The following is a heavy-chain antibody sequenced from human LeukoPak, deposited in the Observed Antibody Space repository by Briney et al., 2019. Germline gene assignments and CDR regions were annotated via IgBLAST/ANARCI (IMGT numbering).Heavy chain of an antibody. CDR2: VNPNSGNT. CDR3: ARRGPYYYGSGSFKMIWFDP. V-gene: IGHV1-8*01. J-gene: IGHJ5*02. D-gene: IGHD3-10*01. Sequence: GASVKVSCKASGYTFTSYDINWVRQATGQGLEWMGWVNPNSGNTGYAQKFQGRVTMTRNTSISTAYMELSSLRSEDTAVYYCARRGPYYYGSGSFKMIWFDPWGQGTLVTVSS. CDR1: GYTFTSYD.